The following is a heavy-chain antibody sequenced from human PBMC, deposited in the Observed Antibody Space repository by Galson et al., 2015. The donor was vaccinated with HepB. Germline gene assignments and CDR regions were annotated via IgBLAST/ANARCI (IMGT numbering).Heavy chain of an antibody. CDR3: VKDLPSSGYYLV. Sequence: SLRLSCAASGFTFTLYAMHWVRQAPGKGLEYVSVISSNGGSTDYADSVKGRFTISRDNSKSTLYLQMSSLRAEDTAVFYCVKDLPSSGYYLVWGQGTLVTVSS. D-gene: IGHD3-22*01. CDR2: ISSNGGST. J-gene: IGHJ4*02. CDR1: GFTFTLYA. V-gene: IGHV3-64D*06.